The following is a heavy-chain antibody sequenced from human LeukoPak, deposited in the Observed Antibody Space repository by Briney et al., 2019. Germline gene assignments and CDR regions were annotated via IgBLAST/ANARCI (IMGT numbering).Heavy chain of an antibody. CDR2: ISYDGRYQ. CDR3: ARGSRQNDY. J-gene: IGHJ4*02. Sequence: GGSLRLSCATSGFTFSSYAMHWVRQAPGKGLEWVAVISYDGRYQHYADSVKGRLTVSRDDSTNTMFLQMNNLRGEDTAVFYCARGSRQNDYWGQGTLVTVST. CDR1: GFTFSSYA. V-gene: IGHV3-30*01.